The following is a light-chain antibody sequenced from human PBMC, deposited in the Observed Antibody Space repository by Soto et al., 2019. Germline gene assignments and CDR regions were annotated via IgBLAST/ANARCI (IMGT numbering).Light chain of an antibody. Sequence: DIVMTQSPDSLAVSLGERATINCKSSQSLLYNSNNKDYLAWYQHKPGQPPKLLFYWASTRESGVPDRFRGSGSGTDFTLTISSLQAEDVAVYDCHQYYTTPWTFGQGTKVEIK. CDR2: WAS. CDR3: HQYYTTPWT. CDR1: QSLLYNSNNKDY. V-gene: IGKV4-1*01. J-gene: IGKJ1*01.